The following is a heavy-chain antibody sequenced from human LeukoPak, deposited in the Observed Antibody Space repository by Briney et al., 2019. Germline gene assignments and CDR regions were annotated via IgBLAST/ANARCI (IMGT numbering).Heavy chain of an antibody. CDR1: GDSISSSSHY. D-gene: IGHD3-22*01. Sequence: PSETLSLTCTVSGDSISSSSHYWVWIRQPPGTGLEWITSIYYSGNTYHNPSLKSRVIISVDRPKNEFSLKLSSVTAADTAVYYCAAYYYDSSGYYPTNWFDPWGQGTLVTVSS. CDR2: IYYSGNT. V-gene: IGHV4-39*01. J-gene: IGHJ5*02. CDR3: AAYYYDSSGYYPTNWFDP.